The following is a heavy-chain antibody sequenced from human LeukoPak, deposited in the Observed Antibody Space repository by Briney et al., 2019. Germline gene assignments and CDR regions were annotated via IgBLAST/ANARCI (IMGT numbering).Heavy chain of an antibody. J-gene: IGHJ4*02. V-gene: IGHV3-53*01. Sequence: GGSLRLSCAASGFTVNSKYMTWVRQAPGKGLEWVSVIYSGGTTYYADSVKGRFTISRGNSKNTLYLQMNSLRAEDTAVYYCARLPATDYWGRGTLVTVSS. CDR2: IYSGGTT. D-gene: IGHD5-24*01. CDR3: ARLPATDY. CDR1: GFTVNSKY.